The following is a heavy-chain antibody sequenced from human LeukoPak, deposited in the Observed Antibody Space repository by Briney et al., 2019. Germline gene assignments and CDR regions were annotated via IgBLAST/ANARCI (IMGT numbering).Heavy chain of an antibody. CDR2: IYTSGST. Sequence: SETLSLTCTVSGGSISSYYWSWIRQPAGKGLEWIGRIYTSGSTNYNPSLKSRVTISVDRSKNQFSLKLSSVTAADTAVYYCASPNCSGGSCYSEAFDIWGQGTMVTVSS. J-gene: IGHJ3*02. CDR3: ASPNCSGGSCYSEAFDI. CDR1: GGSISSYY. V-gene: IGHV4-4*07. D-gene: IGHD2-15*01.